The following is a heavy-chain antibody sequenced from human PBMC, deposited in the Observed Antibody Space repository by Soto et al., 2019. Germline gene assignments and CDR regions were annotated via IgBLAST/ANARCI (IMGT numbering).Heavy chain of an antibody. CDR1: GFTFSDYY. CDR2: ISSSGSTI. Sequence: GGSLRLSCAASGFTFSDYYMSWIRQAPGKGLEWVSYISSSGSTIYYADSVKGRFTISRDNAKNSLYLQMNSLRAEDTAVYYCASGNLRGKAAAGRGYFQHWGQGTLVTVSS. J-gene: IGHJ1*01. V-gene: IGHV3-11*01. CDR3: ASGNLRGKAAAGRGYFQH. D-gene: IGHD6-13*01.